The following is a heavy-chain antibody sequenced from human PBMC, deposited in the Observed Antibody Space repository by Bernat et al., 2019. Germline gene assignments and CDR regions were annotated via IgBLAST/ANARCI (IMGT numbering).Heavy chain of an antibody. CDR2: IWYDGSNK. CDR1: GFTFSSYG. V-gene: IGHV3-33*01. D-gene: IGHD6-13*01. J-gene: IGHJ6*02. CDR3: ARTASRGSWYSYGMDV. Sequence: QVQLVESGGGVVQPGRSLRLSCAASGFTFSSYGMHWVRQAPGKGLGWVAVIWYDGSNKYYADYVKGRFNISRDNSKNTLYLQMNSLRAEDTAVYYCARTASRGSWYSYGMDVWGQGTTVTVSS.